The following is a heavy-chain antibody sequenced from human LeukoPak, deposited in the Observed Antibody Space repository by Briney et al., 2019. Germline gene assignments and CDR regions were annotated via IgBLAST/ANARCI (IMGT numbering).Heavy chain of an antibody. V-gene: IGHV4-59*01. J-gene: IGHJ6*03. CDR1: GGSISSYY. CDR2: IYYSGST. Sequence: SETLSLTCTVSGGSISSYYWSWIRQPPGKGLEWIGYIYYSGSTNYNPSLKSRVTISVDTSKNQFSLKLSSVTAADTAVYYCARVVPNFWSGYYTPKFYMDVWGKGTTVTVSS. CDR3: ARVVPNFWSGYYTPKFYMDV. D-gene: IGHD3-3*01.